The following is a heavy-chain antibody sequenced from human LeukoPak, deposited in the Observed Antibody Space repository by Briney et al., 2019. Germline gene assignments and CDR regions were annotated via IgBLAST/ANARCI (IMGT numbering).Heavy chain of an antibody. J-gene: IGHJ4*02. Sequence: PSETLSLTCAVYGGSFSGYYWSWIRQPPGKGLEWIGEINHSGSTNYNPSLKSRVTISVDTSMNQFSLKLSSVTAADTAVYYCASRRGGRDYWGQGTLVTVSS. D-gene: IGHD3-10*01. CDR1: GGSFSGYY. V-gene: IGHV4-34*01. CDR2: INHSGST. CDR3: ASRRGGRDY.